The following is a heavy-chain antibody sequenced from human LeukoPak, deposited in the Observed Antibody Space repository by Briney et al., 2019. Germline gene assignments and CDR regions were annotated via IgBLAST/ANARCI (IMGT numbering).Heavy chain of an antibody. CDR1: GFTFSSYA. J-gene: IGHJ1*01. CDR2: ISGSGGST. Sequence: GGSLRLSCAASGFTFSSYAMSWVRQASGKGLEWVPAISGSGGSTCYADSVKGRFTISRDNSKNTLYLQMNSLRAEDTAVYYCAKERSYYDSSGYFQSYFQHWGQGTLVTVSS. D-gene: IGHD3-22*01. V-gene: IGHV3-23*01. CDR3: AKERSYYDSSGYFQSYFQH.